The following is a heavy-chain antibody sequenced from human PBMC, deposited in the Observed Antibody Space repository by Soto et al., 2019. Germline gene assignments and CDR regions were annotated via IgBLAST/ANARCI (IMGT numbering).Heavy chain of an antibody. CDR3: ARLSRAGSFDD. V-gene: IGHV4-4*02. D-gene: IGHD6-19*01. CDR1: GASLRIRDL. Sequence: SETLSLTCAFYGASLRIRDLWIWVRQPPGKGLEWIGELYHSGSTNYNPSLKSRVTISADTSKNQFSLNLTSVTAADTAVYFCARLSRAGSFDDWGQGNLVTVSS. CDR2: LYHSGST. J-gene: IGHJ4*02.